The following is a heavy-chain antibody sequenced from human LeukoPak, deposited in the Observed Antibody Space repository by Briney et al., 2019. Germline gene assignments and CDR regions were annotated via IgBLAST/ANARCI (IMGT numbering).Heavy chain of an antibody. CDR3: ARARLRYFDWLSYWYFDL. CDR2: INHSGST. Sequence: KSSETLSLTCAVYGGSFSGYYWSWIRQPPGKGLEWIGEINHSGSTNYNPSLKSRVTISVDTSKNQFSLKLSSVTAADTAVYYCARARLRYFDWLSYWYFDLWGRGTLVTVSS. CDR1: GGSFSGYY. V-gene: IGHV4-34*01. D-gene: IGHD3-9*01. J-gene: IGHJ2*01.